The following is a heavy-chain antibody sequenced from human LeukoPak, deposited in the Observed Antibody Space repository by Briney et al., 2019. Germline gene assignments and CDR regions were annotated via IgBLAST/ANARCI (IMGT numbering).Heavy chain of an antibody. Sequence: GGSLRLSCAASGFTFSSYSMNWVRQAPGKGLEWVSSISSSSSYIYYADSMKGRFTISRDNAKNSLYLLMNSLRAEDTAVYYCARDNLYSSGWYYFDYWGQGTLVTVSS. CDR2: ISSSSSYI. CDR3: ARDNLYSSGWYYFDY. D-gene: IGHD6-19*01. V-gene: IGHV3-21*01. CDR1: GFTFSSYS. J-gene: IGHJ4*02.